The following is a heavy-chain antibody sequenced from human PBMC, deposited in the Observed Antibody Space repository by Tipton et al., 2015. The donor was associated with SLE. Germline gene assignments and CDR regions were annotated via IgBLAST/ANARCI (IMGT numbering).Heavy chain of an antibody. J-gene: IGHJ6*02. Sequence: TLPLTCAVYGGSFRGYYWSWIRQPPGKGLEWIGEINHSGSTNYNPSLKSRVTISVDTSKNQFSLKLSSVTAADTAVYYCARSPNKDCTGGVCFHGLDVWGQGTTVTVSS. V-gene: IGHV4-34*01. CDR3: ARSPNKDCTGGVCFHGLDV. CDR1: GGSFRGYY. D-gene: IGHD2-8*02. CDR2: INHSGST.